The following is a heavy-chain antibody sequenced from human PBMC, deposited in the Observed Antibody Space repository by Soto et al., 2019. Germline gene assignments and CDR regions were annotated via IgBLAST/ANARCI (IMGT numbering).Heavy chain of an antibody. CDR1: GGTFSSHS. CDR2: IIPIFGPA. CDR3: ATGSFTSTGGRIGYHYNAMDV. V-gene: IGHV1-69*13. J-gene: IGHJ6*02. D-gene: IGHD1-1*01. Sequence: ASVKVSCKSSGGTFSSHSINWVRQAPGQGLEWMGGIIPIFGPANFAKKFQGRVTITADESTTTAYMELSTLTSEDTAVYYCATGSFTSTGGRIGYHYNAMDVWGQGTTVTVS.